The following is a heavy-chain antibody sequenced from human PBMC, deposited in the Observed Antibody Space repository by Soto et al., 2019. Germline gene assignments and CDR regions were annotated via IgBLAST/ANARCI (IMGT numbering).Heavy chain of an antibody. CDR1: GGTFSSHS. CDR2: IIPIFGPA. CDR3: ATGSFTSTGGRIGYHYNAMDV. V-gene: IGHV1-69*13. J-gene: IGHJ6*02. D-gene: IGHD1-1*01. Sequence: ASVKVSCKSSGGTFSSHSINWVRQAPGQGLEWMGGIIPIFGPANFAKKFQGRVTITADESTTTAYMELSTLTSEDTAVYYCATGSFTSTGGRIGYHYNAMDVWGQGTTVTVS.